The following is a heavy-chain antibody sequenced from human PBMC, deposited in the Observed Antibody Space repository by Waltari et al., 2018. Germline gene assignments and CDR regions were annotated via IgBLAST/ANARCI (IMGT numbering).Heavy chain of an antibody. D-gene: IGHD5-12*01. Sequence: QVQLVQSGTEVKTPGSSVKVSCRASGDIFSTYAISWVRQAPGQGLEWMGTIIPILAVPTYAQRFQGRVTVTADEASSTAYMELRGLTSDDTAVYFCARARRYGGAFFDYWGQGSLVTVSS. CDR2: IIPILAVP. CDR3: ARARRYGGAFFDY. J-gene: IGHJ4*02. V-gene: IGHV1-69*04. CDR1: GDIFSTYA.